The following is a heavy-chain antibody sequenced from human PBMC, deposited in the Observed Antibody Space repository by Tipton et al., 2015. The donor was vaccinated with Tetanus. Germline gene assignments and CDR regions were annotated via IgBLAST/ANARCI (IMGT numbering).Heavy chain of an antibody. J-gene: IGHJ5*02. CDR2: SNHAGST. V-gene: IGHV4-34*06. Sequence: TLSLTCAVHGGSFSDNFWSWIRQSPGKGLEWIGESNHAGSTNYNPSLKSRVTISVDTSKKQFSLRLDSVTAADTAVYYCAAAVVWWFDPWGQGTLITVSS. D-gene: IGHD6-13*01. CDR1: GGSFSDNF. CDR3: AAAVVWWFDP.